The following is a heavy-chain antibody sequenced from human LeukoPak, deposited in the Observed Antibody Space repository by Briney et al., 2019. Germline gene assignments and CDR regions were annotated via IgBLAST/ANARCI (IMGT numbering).Heavy chain of an antibody. CDR2: IYYSGST. Sequence: PSETLSLTCTVSGGSISGGDYYWSWIRQPPGKGLEWIGYIYYSGSTYYNPSLKSRVTISVDTSKNQFSLKLSSVTAADTAVYYCARDLIGAAAGQRVAYFDYWGQGTLVTVSS. CDR1: GGSISGGDYY. CDR3: ARDLIGAAAGQRVAYFDY. J-gene: IGHJ4*02. V-gene: IGHV4-30-4*08. D-gene: IGHD6-13*01.